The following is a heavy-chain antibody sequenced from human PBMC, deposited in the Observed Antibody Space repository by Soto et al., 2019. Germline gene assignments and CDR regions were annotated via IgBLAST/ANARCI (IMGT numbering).Heavy chain of an antibody. V-gene: IGHV3-33*01. CDR2: IWYDGSNK. J-gene: IGHJ1*01. Sequence: PGGSLRLSCAASGFTFRSYGMHWVRPAPEKGLERVAVIWYDGSNKYYADSVKGRFTISRDNTKNTLNLQMNSLRAEGTSVYYCACDGPLSWYVILTGDGSYFQHWGQGTLVTVST. CDR1: GFTFRSYG. CDR3: ACDGPLSWYVILTGDGSYFQH. D-gene: IGHD3-9*01.